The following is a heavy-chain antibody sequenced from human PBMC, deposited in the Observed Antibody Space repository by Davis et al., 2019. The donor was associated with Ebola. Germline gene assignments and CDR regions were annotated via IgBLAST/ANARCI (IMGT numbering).Heavy chain of an antibody. CDR1: GFTFSSYG. D-gene: IGHD1-7*01. J-gene: IGHJ5*01. CDR2: INGDGSTT. Sequence: GESLKISCAASGFTFSSYGMHWVRQAPGKGLVWVSRINGDGSTTDYAGSVKGRFTISRDNANNTLYLQMNSLRAEDTAVYYCARSNWNYDSWGQGTLVTVSS. V-gene: IGHV3-74*01. CDR3: ARSNWNYDS.